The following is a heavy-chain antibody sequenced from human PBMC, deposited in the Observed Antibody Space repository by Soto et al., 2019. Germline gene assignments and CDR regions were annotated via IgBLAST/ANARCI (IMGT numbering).Heavy chain of an antibody. CDR1: GYTFTTYG. CDR2: ISASSGNT. V-gene: IGHV1-18*04. J-gene: IGHJ4*01. CDR3: ARVVKARDYADYGRYYFDY. D-gene: IGHD4-17*01. Sequence: QVQLVQSGVEVKKPGASVKVSCKASGYTFTTYGITWVRQAPRQGLEWMGWISASSGNTNYAQKLQARLTVTTDTSTNPADMDLRSLRSDDTAVYYCARVVKARDYADYGRYYFDYWGHGTLVTVST.